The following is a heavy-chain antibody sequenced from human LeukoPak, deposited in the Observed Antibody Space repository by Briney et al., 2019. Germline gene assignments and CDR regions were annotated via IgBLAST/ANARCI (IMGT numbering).Heavy chain of an antibody. J-gene: IGHJ4*02. CDR1: GFTFNLHW. CDR3: ARTDSGVIMLYTIRSAF. CDR2: INQDGSEK. V-gene: IGHV3-7*01. Sequence: GGSLRLSCVASGFTFNLHWMSWVRQAPGKGLEWVANINQDGSEKYYLDSARGRFTISRDNAKNLLYLQMNSLRAEDTAVYYCARTDSGVIMLYTIRSAFWGQGTLVTASS. D-gene: IGHD2-8*01.